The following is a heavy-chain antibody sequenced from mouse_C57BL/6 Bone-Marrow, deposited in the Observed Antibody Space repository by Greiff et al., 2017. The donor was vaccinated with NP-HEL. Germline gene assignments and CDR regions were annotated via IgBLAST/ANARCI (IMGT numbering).Heavy chain of an antibody. CDR3: ARDNWDWYFDV. D-gene: IGHD4-1*01. J-gene: IGHJ1*03. CDR2: SRNKANDYTT. Sequence: EVKVVESGGGLVQSGRSLRLSCATSGFTFSDFYMEWVRQAPGKGLEWIAASRNKANDYTTAYSASVKGRFIVSRDTSQSILYLQMKALRAEDTAIYYCARDNWDWYFDVWGTGTTVTVSS. CDR1: GFTFSDFY. V-gene: IGHV7-1*01.